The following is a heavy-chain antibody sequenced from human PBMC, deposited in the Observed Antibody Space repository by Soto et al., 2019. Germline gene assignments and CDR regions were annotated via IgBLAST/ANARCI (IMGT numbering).Heavy chain of an antibody. V-gene: IGHV3-11*01. D-gene: IGHD6-19*01. J-gene: IGHJ3*02. CDR2: ISSSGSTI. Sequence: QVQLVESGGGLVKPGGSLRLSCAASGFTFSDYYMSWIRQAPGKGLEGGSYISSSGSTIYYADSVKGRFTISRDNAKNSLYLQMNRLRAEDTSVYYCARDQAGIEGSGCYNDAFDICGQGTMVTVSS. CDR1: GFTFSDYY. CDR3: ARDQAGIEGSGCYNDAFDI.